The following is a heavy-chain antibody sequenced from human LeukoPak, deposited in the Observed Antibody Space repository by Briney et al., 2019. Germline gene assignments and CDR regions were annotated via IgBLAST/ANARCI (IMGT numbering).Heavy chain of an antibody. J-gene: IGHJ4*02. CDR1: GGSISSGDYY. Sequence: SETLSLTCTVSGGSISSGDYYWSWIRQPPGKGLEWIGEINHSGSTNYNPSLKSRVTISVDTSKNQFSLKLSSVTAADTAVYYCARGFTIYNWSYLCYFDYWGQGTLVTVSS. CDR3: ARGFTIYNWSYLCYFDY. D-gene: IGHD1-7*01. V-gene: IGHV4-39*07. CDR2: INHSGST.